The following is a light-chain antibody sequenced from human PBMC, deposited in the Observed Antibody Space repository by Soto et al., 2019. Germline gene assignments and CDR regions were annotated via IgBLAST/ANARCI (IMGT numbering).Light chain of an antibody. CDR3: QQYNSYPVT. Sequence: DIQMTQSPSTLSASVGDRVTITCRASQSLSSWLAWYQQKPGKAPKLLIYDASSLESGIPSRFSGSGSGTQFTLTISSLQPDDFASYYCQQYNSYPVTLGGGTRVESK. CDR1: QSLSSW. CDR2: DAS. V-gene: IGKV1-5*01. J-gene: IGKJ4*01.